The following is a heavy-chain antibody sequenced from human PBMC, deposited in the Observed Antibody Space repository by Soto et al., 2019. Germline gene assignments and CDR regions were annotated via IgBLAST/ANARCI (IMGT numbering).Heavy chain of an antibody. CDR1: GGSFSGYY. V-gene: IGHV4-34*01. CDR3: ARANGYYDFLSGYPFFDY. Sequence: PSETLSLTCAVYGGSFSGYYWSWIRQPPGKGLEWIGEINHSGSTNYNPSLKSRVTISVDTSKNQFSLKLSSVTAADTAVYYFARANGYYDFLSGYPFFDYWGQGTLVTVSS. J-gene: IGHJ4*02. D-gene: IGHD3-3*01. CDR2: INHSGST.